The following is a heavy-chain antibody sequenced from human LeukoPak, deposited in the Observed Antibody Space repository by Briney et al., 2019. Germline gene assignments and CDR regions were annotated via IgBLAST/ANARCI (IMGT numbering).Heavy chain of an antibody. Sequence: SETLSLTCTVSGGSISSNYWTWIRQPPGKGLEYIGYIYYTGGTNYNPSLKSRVTISVDTSKNQFSLKLSSVTAADTAVYFCGKYRGSGWVIDYWGQGTLVTVSS. CDR2: IYYTGGT. CDR1: GGSISSNY. D-gene: IGHD6-25*01. J-gene: IGHJ4*02. CDR3: GKYRGSGWVIDY. V-gene: IGHV4-59*08.